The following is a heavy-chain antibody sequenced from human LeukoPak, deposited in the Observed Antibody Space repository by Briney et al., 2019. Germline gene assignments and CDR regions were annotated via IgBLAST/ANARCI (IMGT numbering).Heavy chain of an antibody. J-gene: IGHJ3*02. V-gene: IGHV4-34*01. D-gene: IGHD3-22*01. Sequence: SETLSLTCAVYGGSFSGYYWSWIRQPPGKGLEWIGEINHSGSTNYNPSPKSRVTISVDTSKNQFSLKVNSMTAADTAVYYCTKSDGSGLIRIWGQGTMVTVSS. CDR1: GGSFSGYY. CDR3: TKSDGSGLIRI. CDR2: INHSGST.